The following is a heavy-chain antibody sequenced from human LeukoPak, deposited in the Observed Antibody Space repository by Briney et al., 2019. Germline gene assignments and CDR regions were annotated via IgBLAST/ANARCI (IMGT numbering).Heavy chain of an antibody. Sequence: WLSLRLSCAASGFTVSSNYMTWVRQAPGKGLEWVSVIYDGGTTHYADSVKGKFTISRDNSKNTLYLQMNSLRAEDTAVYYCARDRVETAMGPQFRTYYYYGMDVWGQGTTVTVS. CDR1: GFTVSSNY. D-gene: IGHD5-18*01. CDR3: ARDRVETAMGPQFRTYYYYGMDV. J-gene: IGHJ6*02. CDR2: IYDGGTT. V-gene: IGHV3-66*01.